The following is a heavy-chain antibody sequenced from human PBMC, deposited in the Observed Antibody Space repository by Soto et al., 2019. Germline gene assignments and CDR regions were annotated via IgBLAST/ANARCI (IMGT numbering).Heavy chain of an antibody. CDR2: IYPSGST. CDR3: VRGRSYSVYDF. CDR1: GGSISCHS. V-gene: IGHV4-4*07. Sequence: SETLSLTCTVSGGSISCHSWVWIRQPAGKGLEWIGHIYPSGSTSYNPSLRSRVTMSLDTSSNQIFLNLTSVTAADTAVFYCVRGRSYSVYDFWGPGTLVTVSS. D-gene: IGHD5-12*01. J-gene: IGHJ4*02.